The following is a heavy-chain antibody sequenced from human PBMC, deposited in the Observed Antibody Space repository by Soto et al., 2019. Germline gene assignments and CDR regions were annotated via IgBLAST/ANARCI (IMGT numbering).Heavy chain of an antibody. CDR3: ARAICHMKVGSCYSDY. J-gene: IGHJ4*02. D-gene: IGHD2-15*01. Sequence: GGSLRLSCAASGFTFSSYSMNWVRQAPGKGLEWVSSISSSSSYIYYADSVKGRFTTSRDNAKNSLYLQMNSLRAEDTAVYYCARAICHMKVGSCYSDYWGQGTLVTVSS. V-gene: IGHV3-21*01. CDR1: GFTFSSYS. CDR2: ISSSSSYI.